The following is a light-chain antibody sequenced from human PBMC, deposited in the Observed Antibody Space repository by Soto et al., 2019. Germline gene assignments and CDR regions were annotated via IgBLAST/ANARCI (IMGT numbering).Light chain of an antibody. CDR1: SSDVGGYNY. Sequence: QSVLTQPASVSGSPGQSITISCTGTSSDVGGYNYVSWYQQHPGRAPKLMIYDVSNRPSGVSNRFSGSKSGNTASLTISGLKAEDEADYYCSSYTRSSPYVFGTGTKVTVL. V-gene: IGLV2-14*01. CDR3: SSYTRSSPYV. CDR2: DVS. J-gene: IGLJ1*01.